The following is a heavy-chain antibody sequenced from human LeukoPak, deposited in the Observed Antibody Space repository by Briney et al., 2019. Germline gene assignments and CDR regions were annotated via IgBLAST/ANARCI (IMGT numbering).Heavy chain of an antibody. CDR1: GFTLSSYA. V-gene: IGHV3-23*01. CDR3: AKTESPGSSWYPYYFDY. D-gene: IGHD6-13*01. Sequence: PGGSLRLSCVASGFTLSSYAMSWVRQAPGKGLHWVSSLGISGGYTWYAGSVKGRFTISRDNAKNSLYLQMNSLRAEDTALYYCAKTESPGSSWYPYYFDYWGQGTLVTVSS. CDR2: LGISGGYT. J-gene: IGHJ4*02.